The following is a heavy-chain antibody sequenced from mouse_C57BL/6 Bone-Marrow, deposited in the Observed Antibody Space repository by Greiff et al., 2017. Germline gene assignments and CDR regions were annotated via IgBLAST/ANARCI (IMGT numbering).Heavy chain of an antibody. J-gene: IGHJ2*01. CDR1: GYTFTDYE. CDR3: TRLGDYVDY. V-gene: IGHV1-15*01. D-gene: IGHD3-3*01. Sequence: VKLVESGAELVRPGASVTLSCKASGYTFTDYEMHWVKQTPVHGLEWIGAIDPETGGTAYNQKFKGKAILTADKSSSTAYMELRSLTSEDSAVYYCTRLGDYVDYWGQGTTLTVSS. CDR2: IDPETGGT.